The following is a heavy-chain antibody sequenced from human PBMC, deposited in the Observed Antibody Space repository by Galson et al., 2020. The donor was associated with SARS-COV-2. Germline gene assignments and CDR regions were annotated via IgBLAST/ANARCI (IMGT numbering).Heavy chain of an antibody. V-gene: IGHV3-53*05. CDR3: VRDDGTAPYDY. CDR2: IDYDGNT. CDR1: GFSVSSKY. D-gene: IGHD5-18*01. Sequence: METGGSLRLSCAASGFSVSSKYISWGRQAPGKGREWVSVIDYDGNTNYADSVRGRFTISRDTSKNTVYLQMNSLRTEDTAVYYCVRDDGTAPYDYWGQGTLVTVSS. J-gene: IGHJ4*02.